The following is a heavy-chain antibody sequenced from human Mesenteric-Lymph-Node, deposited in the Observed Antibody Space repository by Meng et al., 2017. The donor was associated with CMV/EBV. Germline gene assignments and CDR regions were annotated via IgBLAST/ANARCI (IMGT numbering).Heavy chain of an antibody. CDR1: GFTFSSYW. J-gene: IGHJ4*02. V-gene: IGHV3-74*01. D-gene: IGHD1-26*01. Sequence: GGSLRLSCAASGFTFSSYWMHWVRQAPGKGLVWVSRINSDGSSTSYADSVKGRFTISRDNAKNTLYLQMNSLRAEDTAVYYCATEGNSGSLDYWGQGTLVTVSS. CDR3: ATEGNSGSLDY. CDR2: INSDGSST.